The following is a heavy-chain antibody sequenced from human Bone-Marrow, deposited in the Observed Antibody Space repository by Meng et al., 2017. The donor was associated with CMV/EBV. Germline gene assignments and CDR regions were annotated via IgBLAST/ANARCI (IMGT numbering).Heavy chain of an antibody. CDR2: INPNSGGT. CDR1: GYTFTGYY. J-gene: IGHJ4*02. D-gene: IGHD6-13*01. CDR3: ARAAGYSSSWYRY. Sequence: ASVKVSCKASGYTFTGYYMHWVRQAPGQGLEWMGWINPNSGGTNYAQKFQGRVTMTRDTSISTAYMELSRLRSEDTAVYYCARAAGYSSSWYRYWGQGTLVTVSS. V-gene: IGHV1-2*02.